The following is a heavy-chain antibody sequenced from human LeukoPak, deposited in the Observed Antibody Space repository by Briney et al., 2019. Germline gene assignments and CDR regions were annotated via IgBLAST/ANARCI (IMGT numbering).Heavy chain of an antibody. V-gene: IGHV4-4*07. D-gene: IGHD1-26*01. Sequence: SETLSLTCTVSGGSISSYYWSWIRQPAGKGLEGIGRIYTSGSTNYNPSLKSRVTMSVDTSKNQFSMKLSSVTAADTAVYYCARDRTSLWELIQGRWFDPWGQGTLVTVSS. CDR2: IYTSGST. CDR1: GGSISSYY. J-gene: IGHJ5*02. CDR3: ARDRTSLWELIQGRWFDP.